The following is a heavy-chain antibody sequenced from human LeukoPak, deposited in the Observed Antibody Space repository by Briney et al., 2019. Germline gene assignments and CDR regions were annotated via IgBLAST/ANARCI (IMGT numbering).Heavy chain of an antibody. CDR1: GFTFTAYL. J-gene: IGHJ4*02. CDR3: VRESEYYFDHSASFDY. D-gene: IGHD3-22*01. Sequence: GGSLRLSCAASGFTFTAYLIHWVRQAPGKGLEWVAVMSSDGNAMFYADSVKGRFTISRDNSKNTLYLQMDSLRAEDTAVYYCVRESEYYFDHSASFDYWGQGTLVTVSS. V-gene: IGHV3-30-3*01. CDR2: MSSDGNAM.